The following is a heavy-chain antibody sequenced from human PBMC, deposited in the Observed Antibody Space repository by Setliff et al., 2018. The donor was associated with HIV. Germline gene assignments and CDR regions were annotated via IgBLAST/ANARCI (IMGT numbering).Heavy chain of an antibody. V-gene: IGHV3-23*01. J-gene: IGHJ5*02. CDR2: ISGSGGTT. CDR1: GFNFSSYA. Sequence: GSLRLSCAASGFNFSSYAMRWVRQAPGKGLEWVSVISGSGGTTYYADSVKRLFTISRDNSKNTVFLQMNSLRGEDTAVYYCAAPKGYRYGRGCFDPWGQGTLVTVSS. CDR3: AAPKGYRYGRGCFDP. D-gene: IGHD5-18*01.